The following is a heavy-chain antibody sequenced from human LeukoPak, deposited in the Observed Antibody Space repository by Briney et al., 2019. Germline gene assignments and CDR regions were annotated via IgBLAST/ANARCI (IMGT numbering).Heavy chain of an antibody. Sequence: GGSLRLSCAASGFTFSSYNMNWVRQAPGKGLEWVSSITSSNNYIYYADSVKGRFTISRDNAKNSLYLQMNSLRAEDTAVYYCARGRFTHLYGFPIGFDYWGQGTLVTVSS. CDR1: GFTFSSYN. V-gene: IGHV3-21*01. J-gene: IGHJ4*02. CDR3: ARGRFTHLYGFPIGFDY. D-gene: IGHD3-10*01. CDR2: ITSSNNYI.